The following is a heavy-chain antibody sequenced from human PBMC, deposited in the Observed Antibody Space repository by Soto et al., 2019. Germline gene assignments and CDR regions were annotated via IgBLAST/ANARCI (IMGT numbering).Heavy chain of an antibody. CDR2: IYYSGST. CDR1: GGSISSGGYY. D-gene: IGHD3-3*01. J-gene: IGHJ6*02. V-gene: IGHV4-31*03. Sequence: PSETLSLTCTVSGGSISSGGYYWSWIRQHPGKGLEWIGYIYYSGSTYYNPSLKSRVTISVDTSKNQFSLKLSSVTAADTAVYYCARDVYDFWSGFGDYYYYGMDVWGQGTTVTVSS. CDR3: ARDVYDFWSGFGDYYYYGMDV.